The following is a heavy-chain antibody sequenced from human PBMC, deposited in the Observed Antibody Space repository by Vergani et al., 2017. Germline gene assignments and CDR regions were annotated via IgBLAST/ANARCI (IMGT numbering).Heavy chain of an antibody. D-gene: IGHD4-23*01. V-gene: IGHV4-30-2*01. CDR1: GGSISSGGYS. CDR3: ARVGDYGGNLGDAFDI. Sequence: QLQLQESGSGLVKPSQTLSLTCAVSGGSISSGGYSWSWIRQPPGKGLEWIGYIYHSGSTYYNPSLKSRVTISVDRSKNQFSLKLSSVTAADTAVYYCARVGDYGGNLGDAFDIWGQGTMVTVSS. CDR2: IYHSGST. J-gene: IGHJ3*02.